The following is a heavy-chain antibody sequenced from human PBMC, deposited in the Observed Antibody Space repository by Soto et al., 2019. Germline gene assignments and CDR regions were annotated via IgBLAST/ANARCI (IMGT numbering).Heavy chain of an antibody. V-gene: IGHV1-69*06. D-gene: IGHD3-22*01. Sequence: GASVKVSCKASGGTFSSYAISWVRQAPGQGLEWMGGIIPIFGTANYAQKFQGRVTITADKSTSTAYMELSSLRSEDTAVYYCASTRSVYYDSSGYYFDYWGQGTLVTVYS. CDR3: ASTRSVYYDSSGYYFDY. CDR2: IIPIFGTA. CDR1: GGTFSSYA. J-gene: IGHJ4*02.